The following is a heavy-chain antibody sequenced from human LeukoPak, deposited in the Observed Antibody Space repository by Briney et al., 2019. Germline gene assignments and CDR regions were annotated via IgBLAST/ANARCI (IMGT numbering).Heavy chain of an antibody. CDR2: IYTSGST. D-gene: IGHD1-14*01. CDR1: GGPISSYY. CDR3: ARVTGLGGYYYYMDV. Sequence: SETLSLTCTVSGGPISSYYWSWIRQPAGKGLEWIGRIYTSGSTNYNPSLKSRVTMSVDTSKNQFSLKLSSVTAADTAVYYCARVTGLGGYYYYMDVWGKGTTVTVSS. J-gene: IGHJ6*03. V-gene: IGHV4-4*07.